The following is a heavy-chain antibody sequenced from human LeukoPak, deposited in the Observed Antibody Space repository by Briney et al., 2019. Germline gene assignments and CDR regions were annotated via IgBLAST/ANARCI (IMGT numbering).Heavy chain of an antibody. J-gene: IGHJ4*02. V-gene: IGHV1-18*04. CDR1: GYTFTNYG. CDR2: ISIYSGNT. D-gene: IGHD6-13*01. Sequence: ASVKVSCKASGYTFTNYGISWVRQAPGQGLEWMGWISIYSGNTNYVQKLQGRVTMTTDTSTNTAYMELRSLRSDDTAVYYCARGRAAADDFDYWGQGTLVTVSS. CDR3: ARGRAAADDFDY.